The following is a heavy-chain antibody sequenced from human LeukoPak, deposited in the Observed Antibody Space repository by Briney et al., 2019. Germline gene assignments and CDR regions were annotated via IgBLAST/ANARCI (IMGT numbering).Heavy chain of an antibody. CDR1: GFTFSSYA. Sequence: GGSLRLSCAASGFTFSSYAISWVRQAPGKGLEWVSAISGSGGSTYYAYSVKGRFTISRDNSKNTLYLQMNSLRAEDTAVYYCAKEGDYRSWVGFDYWGQGTLVTVSS. CDR2: ISGSGGST. D-gene: IGHD4-11*01. CDR3: AKEGDYRSWVGFDY. V-gene: IGHV3-23*01. J-gene: IGHJ4*02.